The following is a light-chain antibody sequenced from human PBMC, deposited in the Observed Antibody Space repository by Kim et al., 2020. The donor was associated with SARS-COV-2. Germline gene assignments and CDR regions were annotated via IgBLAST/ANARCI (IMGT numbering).Light chain of an antibody. CDR2: AAS. J-gene: IGKJ3*01. CDR1: QSISSH. Sequence: ASVGDRDTITCRKTQSISSHLNWYQQKPGRAPKLLISAASTLQGGVPSRFSGSGSETDFTLNISSLQPEDFATYFCQQSYITPFTFGPGTKVDIK. CDR3: QQSYITPFT. V-gene: IGKV1-39*01.